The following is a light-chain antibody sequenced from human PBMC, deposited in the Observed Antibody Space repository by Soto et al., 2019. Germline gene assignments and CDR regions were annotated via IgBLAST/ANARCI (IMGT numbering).Light chain of an antibody. V-gene: IGKV3D-15*01. CDR2: GAS. Sequence: IVMTQSPATLSVSPGERVTLSCRASQSVNIYLAWYQQKPGQAPRLLIFGASYRATGIPARFSGSGSGTEFNLTISSLQSEDFAVYFCQQYDDWLRLTFGGGTKVDIK. CDR3: QQYDDWLRLT. CDR1: QSVNIY. J-gene: IGKJ4*01.